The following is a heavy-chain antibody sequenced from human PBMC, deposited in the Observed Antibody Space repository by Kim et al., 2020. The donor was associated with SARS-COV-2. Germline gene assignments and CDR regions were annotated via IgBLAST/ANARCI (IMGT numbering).Heavy chain of an antibody. CDR3: ARGYGCY. Sequence: DRLYVDSVKGRFTISKDNAKNSLYLQMNSLRAEDTALYYCARGYGCYWGQGTLVTVSS. CDR2: DR. V-gene: IGHV3-7*03. D-gene: IGHD1-20*01. J-gene: IGHJ4*02.